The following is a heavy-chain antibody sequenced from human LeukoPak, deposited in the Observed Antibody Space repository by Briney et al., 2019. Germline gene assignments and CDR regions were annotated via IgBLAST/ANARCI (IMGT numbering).Heavy chain of an antibody. J-gene: IGHJ4*02. CDR1: GYTFTGYY. V-gene: IGHV1-2*02. CDR2: IDPNSGGT. D-gene: IGHD6-6*01. CDR3: ARGVEYSNSPGNY. Sequence: GAPVKVSCKASGYTFTGYYMHWVRQAPGQGLEWMGWIDPNSGGTNDAQKFQGRVTMTRDTSISTAYMELSRLRSDDTAVYYCARGVEYSNSPGNYWGQGTLVTVSS.